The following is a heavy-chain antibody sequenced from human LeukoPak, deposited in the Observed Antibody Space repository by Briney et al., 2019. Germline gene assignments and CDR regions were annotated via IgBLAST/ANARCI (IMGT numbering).Heavy chain of an antibody. CDR2: INPSGGST. V-gene: IGHV1-46*01. J-gene: IGHJ5*02. D-gene: IGHD3-3*01. CDR1: GYTFTSYY. CDR3: ARAVIRYDFWSGSNWFDP. Sequence: ASVKVSCKASGYTFTSYYMHWVRQAPGQGLEWMGIINPSGGSTSYAQKFQGRVTMTRDMSTSTAYMELRSLRSDDTAVYYCARAVIRYDFWSGSNWFDPWGQGTLVTVSS.